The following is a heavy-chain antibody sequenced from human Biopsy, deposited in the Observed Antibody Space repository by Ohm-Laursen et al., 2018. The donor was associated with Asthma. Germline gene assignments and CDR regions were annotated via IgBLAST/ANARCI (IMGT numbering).Heavy chain of an antibody. CDR3: AGFCSGGNCPDH. V-gene: IGHV4-61*08. J-gene: IGHJ4*02. CDR1: GDSFTYPGYY. Sequence: SDTLSLTCPVSGDSFTYPGYYWSWVRQLPGRGLEWIGNIHYSGSTYSNPSLKSRVTISVDTSKKQISLRLSSVIAADTAVYYCAGFCSGGNCPDHWGQGTLVTVSS. CDR2: IHYSGST. D-gene: IGHD2-15*01.